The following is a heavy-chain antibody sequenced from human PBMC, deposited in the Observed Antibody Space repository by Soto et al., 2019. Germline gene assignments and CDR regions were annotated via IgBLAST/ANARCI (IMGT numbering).Heavy chain of an antibody. J-gene: IGHJ4*02. V-gene: IGHV1-69*04. Sequence: GASVKVSCKASGYTFTSYGISWVRQAPGQGLEWMGRIIPILGIANYAQKFQGRVTITADKSTSTAYMELSSLRSEDTAVYYCAKAPYSYYDFWSGPLRAPYFDYWGQGTLVTVYS. CDR3: AKAPYSYYDFWSGPLRAPYFDY. CDR1: GYTFTSYG. D-gene: IGHD3-3*01. CDR2: IIPILGIA.